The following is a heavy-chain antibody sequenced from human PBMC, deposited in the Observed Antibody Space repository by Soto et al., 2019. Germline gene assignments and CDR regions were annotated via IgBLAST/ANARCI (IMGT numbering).Heavy chain of an antibody. D-gene: IGHD3-9*01. CDR2: ISAYNGNT. CDR1: GYTFTSYG. Sequence: ASVNVSCKASGYTFTSYGISWVRQAPGQGLEWMGWISAYNGNTNYAQKLQGRVTMTTDTSTSTAYMELRSLRSDDTAVYYCARWLGWAYYDILPGYYMRNNWFDPWG. J-gene: IGHJ5*02. CDR3: ARWLGWAYYDILPGYYMRNNWFDP. V-gene: IGHV1-18*01.